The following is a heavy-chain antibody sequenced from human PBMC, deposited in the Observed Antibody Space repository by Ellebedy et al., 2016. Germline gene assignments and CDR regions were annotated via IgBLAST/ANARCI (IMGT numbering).Heavy chain of an antibody. J-gene: IGHJ6*02. CDR1: GYTFTSYG. V-gene: IGHV1-18*01. CDR3: ARDYGEEYYYYGMDV. Sequence: ASVKVSXXASGYTFTSYGISWVRQAPGQGLEWMGWISAYNGNTNYAQKLQGRVTMTTDTSTSTAYMELRSLRSDDTAVYYCARDYGEEYYYYGMDVWGQGTTVTVSS. CDR2: ISAYNGNT. D-gene: IGHD4-17*01.